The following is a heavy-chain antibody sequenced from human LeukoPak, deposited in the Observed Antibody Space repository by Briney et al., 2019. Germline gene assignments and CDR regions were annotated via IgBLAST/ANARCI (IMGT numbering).Heavy chain of an antibody. J-gene: IGHJ4*02. CDR3: ATRPYYDILTGYRYYFDY. CDR1: GGSFSGYY. CDR2: INYSGST. D-gene: IGHD3-9*01. V-gene: IGHV4-34*01. Sequence: PSETLSLTCAVYGGSFSGYYWSWIRQPPGKGLEWIGEINYSGSTNYNPSLKSRVTISVDTSKNQFSLKLSSVTAADTAVYYCATRPYYDILTGYRYYFDYWGQGTLVTVSS.